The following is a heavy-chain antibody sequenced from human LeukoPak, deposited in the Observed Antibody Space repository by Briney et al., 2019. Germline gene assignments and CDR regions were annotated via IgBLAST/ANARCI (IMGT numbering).Heavy chain of an antibody. Sequence: GGSLRLSCAASGFTFSSYAMSWVRQAPGKGLEWVSAISGSGGSTYYADSVKGRFTISRDSSKNTLYLQMNSLRAEDTAVYYCAPTPYSSGWSEFDYWGQGTLVTVSS. CDR3: APTPYSSGWSEFDY. CDR2: ISGSGGST. CDR1: GFTFSSYA. D-gene: IGHD6-19*01. V-gene: IGHV3-23*01. J-gene: IGHJ4*02.